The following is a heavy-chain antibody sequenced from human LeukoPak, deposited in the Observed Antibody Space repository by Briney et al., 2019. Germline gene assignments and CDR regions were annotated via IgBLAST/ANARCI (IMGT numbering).Heavy chain of an antibody. Sequence: VASVKVSCKASGGTFSSYAISWVRQAPGQGLEWMGGIIPIFGTANYAQKFQGRVTITADESTSTAYMEVSSLRSEDTAVYYCAREDAPYDSSGYLKYWGQRTLVTVSS. V-gene: IGHV1-69*13. D-gene: IGHD3-22*01. CDR2: IIPIFGTA. CDR1: GGTFSSYA. CDR3: AREDAPYDSSGYLKY. J-gene: IGHJ4*02.